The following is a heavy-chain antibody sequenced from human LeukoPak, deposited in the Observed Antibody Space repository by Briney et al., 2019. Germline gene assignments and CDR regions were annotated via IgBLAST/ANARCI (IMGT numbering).Heavy chain of an antibody. V-gene: IGHV3-23*01. CDR1: GFTFSSYS. D-gene: IGHD1-1*01. CDR2: ITPSGDAT. J-gene: IGHJ4*02. CDR3: ARATSGRTYDY. Sequence: GGSLRLSCAASGFTFSSYSMTCVHQAPGKGLEWVSSITPSGDATYYADSVRGRFTISRDNSKNTLYVQMNSLRAEDTAVYYCARATSGRTYDYWGQGTLVTVTS.